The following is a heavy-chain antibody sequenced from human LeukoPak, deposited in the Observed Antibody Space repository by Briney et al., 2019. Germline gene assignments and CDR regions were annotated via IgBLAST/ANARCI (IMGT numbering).Heavy chain of an antibody. D-gene: IGHD3-22*01. CDR2: ISAYNGNT. J-gene: IGHJ4*02. CDR3: ARATMIVSDY. Sequence: ASVKVSCRASGYTFPSYSITWVRQAPGQGLQWMGWISAYNGNTNYAQKLQGRVTMTTDTSTSTAYMELRSLRSDDTAVYYCARATMIVSDYWGQGTLVTVSS. CDR1: GYTFPSYS. V-gene: IGHV1-18*01.